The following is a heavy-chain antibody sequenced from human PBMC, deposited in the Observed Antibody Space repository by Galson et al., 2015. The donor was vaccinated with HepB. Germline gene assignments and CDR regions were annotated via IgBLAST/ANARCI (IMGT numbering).Heavy chain of an antibody. CDR1: GFSFSTYS. D-gene: IGHD3-3*01. CDR3: AREGLEDVTLLGVVVPQNDALDV. V-gene: IGHV3-48*03. J-gene: IGHJ3*01. Sequence: SLRLSCAASGFSFSTYSMNWVRQAPGKGLEWISYVSSIGSTIYYADSVKGRFTVSRNNALKSLHLQVNSLRVEDTGVYYCAREGLEDVTLLGVVVPQNDALDVWGQGTVVTVSS. CDR2: VSSIGSTI.